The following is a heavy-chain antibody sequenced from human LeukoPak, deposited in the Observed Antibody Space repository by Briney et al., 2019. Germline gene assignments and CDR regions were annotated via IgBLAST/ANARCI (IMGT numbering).Heavy chain of an antibody. Sequence: PGGSPRLSCAASGFTFSSYAMSWVRQAPGEGLEWVSTVSGSNGNTHYADSVKGRFTISRDNSKNTLYLQMNSLRAEDTAVYYCVREAPVAAVGRSWFDPWGQGTLVTVSS. J-gene: IGHJ5*02. CDR3: VREAPVAAVGRSWFDP. D-gene: IGHD6-13*01. CDR1: GFTFSSYA. V-gene: IGHV3-23*01. CDR2: VSGSNGNT.